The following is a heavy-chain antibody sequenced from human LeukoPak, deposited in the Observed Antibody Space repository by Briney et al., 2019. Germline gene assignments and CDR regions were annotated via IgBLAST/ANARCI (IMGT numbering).Heavy chain of an antibody. CDR1: GGSIGGHF. CDR2: IYYNGIT. Sequence: SETLSLTCTVSGGSIGGHFWTWIRQPPGKELEWIGNIYYNGITNYNPSLKSRLTMSVDTSKNQFSLRLASVTAADTAVYYCARALNRAFDIWGRGPMVTVSS. CDR3: ARALNRAFDI. J-gene: IGHJ3*02. V-gene: IGHV4-59*11.